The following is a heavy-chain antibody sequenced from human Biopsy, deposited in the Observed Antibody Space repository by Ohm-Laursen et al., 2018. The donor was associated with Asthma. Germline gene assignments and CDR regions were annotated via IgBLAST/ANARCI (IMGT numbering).Heavy chain of an antibody. D-gene: IGHD4-17*01. CDR1: GAYIGSRDHH. J-gene: IGHJ6*02. V-gene: IGHV4-30-4*01. CDR2: VFWSGTT. CDR3: ARVASYGDLYFGIDV. Sequence: TLSLTCTVGGAYIGSRDHHWSWIRQSPGTGLEWIGFVFWSGTTHYNRSLERRLSISIDMTRNEFSMTLRSVTAADTAVYFCARVASYGDLYFGIDVWGPGTTVSVS.